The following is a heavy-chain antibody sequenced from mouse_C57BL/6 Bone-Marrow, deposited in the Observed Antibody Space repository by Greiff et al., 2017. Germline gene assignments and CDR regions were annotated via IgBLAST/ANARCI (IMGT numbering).Heavy chain of an antibody. J-gene: IGHJ3*01. V-gene: IGHV1-81*01. CDR1: GYTFTSYG. CDR2: IYPRSGNT. CDR3: AGKLTPY. Sequence: LKQSGAELARPGASVKLSCKASGYTFTSYGISWVKQRTGQGLEWIGEIYPRSGNTYYNEKFKGKATLTADKSSSTAYMELRSLTSEDSAVYFCAGKLTPYWGQGTLVTVSA.